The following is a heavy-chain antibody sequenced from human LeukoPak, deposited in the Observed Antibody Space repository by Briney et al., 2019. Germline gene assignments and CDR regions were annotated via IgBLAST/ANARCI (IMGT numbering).Heavy chain of an antibody. CDR2: INPNSGGT. CDR1: GYTFTGYY. J-gene: IGHJ5*02. Sequence: ASVKVSCKASGYTFTGYYMHWVRQAPGQGLEWMGWINPNSGGTNYAQKFQGRVTMTRDTSISTAYMELSRLRSDDTAVYYCARGVGALKSNWFDPWGQGTLVTVSS. V-gene: IGHV1-2*02. CDR3: ARGVGALKSNWFDP. D-gene: IGHD1-26*01.